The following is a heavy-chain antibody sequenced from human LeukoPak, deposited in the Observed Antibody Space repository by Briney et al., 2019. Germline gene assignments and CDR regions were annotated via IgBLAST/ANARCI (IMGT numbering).Heavy chain of an antibody. J-gene: IGHJ3*02. D-gene: IGHD5-12*01. Sequence: SETLSLTCTVSGGSISTYFWSWIRQPPGKGLEWIGFFYNSGSTNYNPSLKSRVTVSVDTSKNLFSLQLASVTAADTAVYYCVCTSTWLAFDIWGQGSEVTVSA. V-gene: IGHV4-59*08. CDR2: FYNSGST. CDR1: GGSISTYF. CDR3: VCTSTWLAFDI.